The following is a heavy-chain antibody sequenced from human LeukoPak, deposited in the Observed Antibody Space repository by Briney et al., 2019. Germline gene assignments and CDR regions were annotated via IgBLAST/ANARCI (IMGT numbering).Heavy chain of an antibody. CDR1: GFTFSSCA. CDR2: ISGSGGST. J-gene: IGHJ5*02. D-gene: IGHD3-22*01. V-gene: IGHV3-23*01. CDR3: ANTKDYYDSSGYSNWFDP. Sequence: GGSLRLSCAASGFTFSSCAMSWVRQAPGKGLEWVSAISGSGGSTYYADSVKGRFTISRDNSKNTLYLQMNSLRAEDTAVYYYANTKDYYDSSGYSNWFDPWGQGTLVTVSS.